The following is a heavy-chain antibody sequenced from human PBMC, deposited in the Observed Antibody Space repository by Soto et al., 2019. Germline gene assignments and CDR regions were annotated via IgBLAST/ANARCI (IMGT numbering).Heavy chain of an antibody. CDR2: ISWDAGST. D-gene: IGHD5-18*01. CDR1: GFTFDDYT. Sequence: GSLRLSCAASGFTFDDYTMHWAHQAPGKGLEWVSLISWDAGSTYYADSVKGRFTISRDNSKNSLYLQMNSLRTEDTALYYCAKDRYSYGARSYVMDVWGQGTTVTVSS. J-gene: IGHJ6*02. CDR3: AKDRYSYGARSYVMDV. V-gene: IGHV3-43*01.